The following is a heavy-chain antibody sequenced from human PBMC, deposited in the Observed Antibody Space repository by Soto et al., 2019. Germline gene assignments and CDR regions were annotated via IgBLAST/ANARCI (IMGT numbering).Heavy chain of an antibody. V-gene: IGHV3-30-3*01. D-gene: IGHD6-19*01. Sequence: QVQLVESGGGVVQPGRSLRLSCAASGFTFSSYAMHWVRQAPGKGLEWVAVISYDGSNKYYADYVKGRFTISRDNSKNTLYLQMNSLRAEDTAVYYCARDRGWTYYFDYWGQGTLVTVSS. CDR2: ISYDGSNK. J-gene: IGHJ4*02. CDR1: GFTFSSYA. CDR3: ARDRGWTYYFDY.